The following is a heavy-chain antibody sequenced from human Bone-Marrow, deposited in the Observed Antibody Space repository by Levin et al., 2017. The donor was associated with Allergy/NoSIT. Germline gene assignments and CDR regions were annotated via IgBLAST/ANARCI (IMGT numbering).Heavy chain of an antibody. V-gene: IGHV3-21*04. Sequence: GGSLRLSCAASGFTFSGYTLTWVRQAPGKGLEWVSSITGTRIHMYYADSVKGRFTISRDNDKSTVYLQMNSLRAEDTAVYYCARDSGVVGATTVVWGQGTTVTVSS. D-gene: IGHD1-26*01. CDR1: GFTFSGYT. CDR3: ARDSGVVGATTVV. J-gene: IGHJ6*02. CDR2: ITGTRIHM.